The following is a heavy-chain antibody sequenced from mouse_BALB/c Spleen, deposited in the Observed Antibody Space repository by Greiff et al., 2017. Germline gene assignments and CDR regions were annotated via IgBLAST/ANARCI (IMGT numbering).Heavy chain of an antibody. D-gene: IGHD4-1*01. V-gene: IGHV5-17*02. CDR3: ARGTGTSLFDY. CDR1: GFTFSSFG. J-gene: IGHJ2*01. CDR2: ISSGSSTI. Sequence: EVKLVESGGGLVQPGGSRKLSCAASGFTFSSFGMHWVRQAPEKGLEWVAYISSGSSTIYYADTVKGRFTISRDNPKNTLFLQMTSLRSEDTAMYYCARGTGTSLFDYWGQGTTLTVSS.